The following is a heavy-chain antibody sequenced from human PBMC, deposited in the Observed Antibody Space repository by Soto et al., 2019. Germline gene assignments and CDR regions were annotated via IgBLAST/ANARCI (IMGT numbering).Heavy chain of an antibody. CDR3: AKILYSGSYSVLFDY. CDR2: ISYDGSNK. D-gene: IGHD1-26*01. Sequence: QVQLVESGGGVVQPGRSLRLSCAASGFTFSSYGMHWVRQAPGKGLEWVAVISYDGSNKYYADSVKGRFTISRDNSKNTLDLQMNSLRAEDTAVYYCAKILYSGSYSVLFDYCGQGTLVTVSS. J-gene: IGHJ4*02. V-gene: IGHV3-30*18. CDR1: GFTFSSYG.